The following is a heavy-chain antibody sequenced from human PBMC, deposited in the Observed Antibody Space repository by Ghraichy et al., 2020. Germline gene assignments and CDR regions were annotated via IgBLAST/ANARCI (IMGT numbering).Heavy chain of an antibody. CDR1: GFTFSSYW. V-gene: IGHV3-74*01. CDR3: ARGGALRYFDWSPPSDY. J-gene: IGHJ4*02. D-gene: IGHD3-9*01. CDR2: INSDGSST. Sequence: GGSLRLSCAASGFTFSSYWMHWVRQAPGKGLVWVSRINSDGSSTSYADSVKGRFTISRDNAKNTLYLQMNSLRAEDTAVYYCARGGALRYFDWSPPSDYWGQGTLVTVSS.